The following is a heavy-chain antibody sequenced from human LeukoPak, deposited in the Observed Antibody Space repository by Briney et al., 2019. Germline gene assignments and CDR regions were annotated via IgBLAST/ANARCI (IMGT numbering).Heavy chain of an antibody. CDR2: FKSKTDGGTI. Sequence: GGSLRLSCAASGSTFNNAWMNWVRQAPGKGLEWVGRFKSKTDGGTIDYAAPVKGRFTISRDDSKNTLYLQMNSLKTEDTAVYYCTTGGYRYGDDYWGQGTLVTVSS. CDR3: TTGGYRYGDDY. V-gene: IGHV3-15*07. D-gene: IGHD5-18*01. CDR1: GSTFNNAW. J-gene: IGHJ4*02.